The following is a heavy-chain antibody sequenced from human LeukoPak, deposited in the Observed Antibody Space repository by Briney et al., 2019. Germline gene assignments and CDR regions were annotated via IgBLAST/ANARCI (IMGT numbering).Heavy chain of an antibody. D-gene: IGHD3-3*01. CDR2: IWYDGSQR. J-gene: IGHJ4*02. CDR3: VRGADMNYNFENSFYFDS. Sequence: PGGSLRLSCAVSGFTMKNFGMHWVRQAPGKGLEWVAVIWYDGSQRHYIDPVKGRFAISRENSMNTLSLEMNGLRVEDTAVYYCVRGADMNYNFENSFYFDSWGQGALVIVSS. CDR1: GFTMKNFG. V-gene: IGHV3-33*01.